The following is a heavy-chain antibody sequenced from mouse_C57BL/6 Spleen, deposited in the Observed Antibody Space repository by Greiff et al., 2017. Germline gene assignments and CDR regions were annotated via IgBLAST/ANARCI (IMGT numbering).Heavy chain of an antibody. V-gene: IGHV3-6*01. CDR1: GYSITSGYY. D-gene: IGHD2-4*01. CDR2: ISYDGSN. CDR3: ARGDYDENFAY. Sequence: ESGPGLVKPSQSLSLTCSVTGYSITSGYYWNWIRQFPGNKLEWMGYISYDGSNNYNPSLKNRISITRDTSKNQFFLKLNSVTTEDTATYYCARGDYDENFAYWGQGTLVTVSA. J-gene: IGHJ3*01.